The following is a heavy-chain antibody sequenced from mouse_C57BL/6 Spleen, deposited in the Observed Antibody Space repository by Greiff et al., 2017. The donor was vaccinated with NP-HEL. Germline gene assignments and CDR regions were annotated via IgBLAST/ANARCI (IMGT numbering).Heavy chain of an antibody. CDR1: GYTFTSYW. CDR3: ARGGLITTVGHWYFDV. Sequence: QVQLQQPGAELVKPGASVKLSCKASGYTFTSYWMHWVKQRPGRGLEWIGRIDPNSGGTKYNEKFKSKATLTVDKPSSTAYMQLSSLTSEDSAVYYCARGGLITTVGHWYFDVWGTGTTVTVSS. V-gene: IGHV1-72*01. J-gene: IGHJ1*03. D-gene: IGHD1-1*01. CDR2: IDPNSGGT.